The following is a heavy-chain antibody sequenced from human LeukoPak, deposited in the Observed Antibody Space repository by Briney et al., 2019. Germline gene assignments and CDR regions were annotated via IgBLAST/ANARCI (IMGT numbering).Heavy chain of an antibody. CDR3: ARGEGDYGSGSYYPLNY. Sequence: ASVKVSCKASGYTFTNYAMHWVRQAPGQRLEWMGWINTGNGNTKYSQEFQGRVTITRDTSASTAYMELSSLRAEDTALYYCARGEGDYGSGSYYPLNYWGQGTLVTVSS. CDR2: INTGNGNT. D-gene: IGHD3-10*01. V-gene: IGHV1-3*03. J-gene: IGHJ4*02. CDR1: GYTFTNYA.